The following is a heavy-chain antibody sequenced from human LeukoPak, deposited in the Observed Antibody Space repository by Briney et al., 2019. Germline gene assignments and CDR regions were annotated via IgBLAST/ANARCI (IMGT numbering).Heavy chain of an antibody. CDR1: GFTFSSKS. CDR2: ISRSSRNT. D-gene: IGHD2-21*02. Sequence: PGGSLRLSCAASGFTFSSKSINWVRQAPGKGLEWVSSISRSSRNTHYADSVKGRFTISRDNARKSVYLQMNSLRVEDTAVYYCATCGADCYSSYYFGMDVWGQGTTVTVYS. CDR3: ATCGADCYSSYYFGMDV. V-gene: IGHV3-21*01. J-gene: IGHJ6*02.